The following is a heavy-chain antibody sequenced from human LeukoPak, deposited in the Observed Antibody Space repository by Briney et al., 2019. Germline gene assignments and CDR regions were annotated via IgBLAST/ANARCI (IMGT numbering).Heavy chain of an antibody. CDR2: INHSGST. CDR1: GGSFSGYY. V-gene: IGHV4-34*01. D-gene: IGHD1-1*01. J-gene: IGHJ6*02. Sequence: SETLSLTCAVYGGSFSGYYWSWIRQPPGKGLEWIGEINHSGSTNYNPSLKSRVTISVDTSKNQFSLKLSSVTAADTAVYYCARDRAGITPYYYGMDVWGQGTTVTVSS. CDR3: ARDRAGITPYYYGMDV.